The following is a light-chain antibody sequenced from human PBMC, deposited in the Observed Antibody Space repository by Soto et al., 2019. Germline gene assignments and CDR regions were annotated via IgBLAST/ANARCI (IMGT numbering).Light chain of an antibody. Sequence: EIVLTQSPGTLSLSPGERATLSCRASQTLSSSNYLAWYQQKPGQAPRLLISGTSNRATGIPDRFSGSGSGIDFTLTISRLEPDDFAVYFCQQYGDSAFTFGPGTKVDIK. CDR2: GTS. CDR3: QQYGDSAFT. V-gene: IGKV3-20*01. CDR1: QTLSSSNY. J-gene: IGKJ3*01.